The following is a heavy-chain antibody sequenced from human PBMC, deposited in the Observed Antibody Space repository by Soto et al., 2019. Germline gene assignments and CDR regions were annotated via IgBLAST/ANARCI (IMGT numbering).Heavy chain of an antibody. D-gene: IGHD4-17*01. Sequence: SETLSLTCAVYGGSFSGYYWSWIRQPPGKGLEWIGEINHSGSTNYNPSLKSRVTISVDTSKNQFSLKLSSVTAADTAVYYCARGRYFTTVTTTKPNNWFDPWGQGTLVTVSS. V-gene: IGHV4-34*01. J-gene: IGHJ5*02. CDR1: GGSFSGYY. CDR2: INHSGST. CDR3: ARGRYFTTVTTTKPNNWFDP.